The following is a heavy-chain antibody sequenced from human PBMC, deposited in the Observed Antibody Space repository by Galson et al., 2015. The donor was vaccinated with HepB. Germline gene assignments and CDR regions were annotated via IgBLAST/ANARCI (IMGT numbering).Heavy chain of an antibody. CDR3: ARGKDCGSDCYVGADFDY. V-gene: IGHV3-21*01. J-gene: IGHJ4*02. Sequence: SLRLSCAASGFTFSSYTMNWVRQAPGKGLEWVSSISSSKSYIFYADSVKGRFTISRDNTKNSLYLQMNSLRVEDAAVYYCARGKDCGSDCYVGADFDYWGQGTLVTVSS. D-gene: IGHD2-21*02. CDR2: ISSSKSYI. CDR1: GFTFSSYT.